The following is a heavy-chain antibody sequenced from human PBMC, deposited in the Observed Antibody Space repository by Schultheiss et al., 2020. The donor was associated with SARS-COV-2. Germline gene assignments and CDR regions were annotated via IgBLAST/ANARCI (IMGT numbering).Heavy chain of an antibody. D-gene: IGHD6-19*01. CDR3: ARDQEQWLLSHYYYYGMDV. CDR2: IYHSGST. CDR1: GFIFSNAW. Sequence: GSLRLSCATSGFIFSNAWMSWVRQHPGKGLEWIGYIYHSGSTNYNPSLKSRVTISVDTSKNQFSLKLSSVTAADTAVYYCARDQEQWLLSHYYYYGMDVWGQGTTVTVSS. J-gene: IGHJ6*02. V-gene: IGHV4-4*02.